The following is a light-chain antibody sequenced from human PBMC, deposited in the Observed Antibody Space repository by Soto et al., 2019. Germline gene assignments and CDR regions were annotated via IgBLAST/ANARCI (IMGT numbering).Light chain of an antibody. CDR2: GAS. CDR1: ESISRDY. Sequence: EIVLTQSPGTLSLSPGQRATLSCRASESISRDYLAWYQQRLGQAPRLLIYGASSGATGIPDRFSGSGSGTDFTLTISRLEPEDFAIYSCQQYGGVPYTFGQGTKVDIK. J-gene: IGKJ2*01. CDR3: QQYGGVPYT. V-gene: IGKV3-20*01.